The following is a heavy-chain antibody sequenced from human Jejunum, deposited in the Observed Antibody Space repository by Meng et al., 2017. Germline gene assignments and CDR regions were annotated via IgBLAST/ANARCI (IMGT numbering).Heavy chain of an antibody. CDR1: GYSFTSYG. D-gene: IGHD3-10*01. V-gene: IGHV1-18*01. CDR3: ARDGVSFTMVRGGRY. J-gene: IGHJ4*02. Sequence: QVQLVQCVLGVKKPGASVKFSCKTSGYSFTSYGISWARQAPGQGLEWMGWINAYNGNTNYAQKIQGRVTMTTDTSTSTAYMELRSLRSDDTAVYYCARDGVSFTMVRGGRYWGQGTLVTVSS. CDR2: INAYNGNT.